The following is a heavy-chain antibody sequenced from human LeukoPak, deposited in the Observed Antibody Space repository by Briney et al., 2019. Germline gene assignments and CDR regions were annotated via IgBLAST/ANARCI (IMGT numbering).Heavy chain of an antibody. V-gene: IGHV3-7*01. J-gene: IGHJ4*02. D-gene: IGHD1-1*01. CDR2: IKQDGSEK. Sequence: HPGGSLRLSCAASGFTFSNYWMSWVRQAPGKGLEWVANIKQDGSEKYYVDSPKGRFTISRDNAKNSLYLQMSSLRAEDTAVYYCAKIRDWKVFDYWGQGTLVTVSS. CDR3: AKIRDWKVFDY. CDR1: GFTFSNYW.